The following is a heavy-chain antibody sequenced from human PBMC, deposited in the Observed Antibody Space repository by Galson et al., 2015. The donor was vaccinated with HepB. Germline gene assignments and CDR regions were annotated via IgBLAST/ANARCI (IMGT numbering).Heavy chain of an antibody. CDR3: AKDPTAGSGSYYKADWFDP. CDR1: GFTFSSYA. J-gene: IGHJ5*02. CDR2: ISGSGGST. Sequence: SLRLSCAASGFTFSSYAMSWVRQAPGKGLEWVSAISGSGGSTYYADSVKGRFTISRDNSKNTLYLQMNSLRAEDTAVYYCAKDPTAGSGSYYKADWFDPWGQGTLVTVSS. D-gene: IGHD3-10*01. V-gene: IGHV3-23*01.